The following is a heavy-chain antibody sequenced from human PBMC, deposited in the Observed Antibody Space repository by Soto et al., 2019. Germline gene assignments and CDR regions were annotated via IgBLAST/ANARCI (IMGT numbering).Heavy chain of an antibody. CDR1: GGTFSSYA. V-gene: IGHV1-69*12. D-gene: IGHD6-13*01. J-gene: IGHJ6*02. CDR3: ARGGIAAATYGMDV. CDR2: IIPIFGTA. Sequence: QVQLVQSGAEVKKPGSSVKVSCKASGGTFSSYAISWVRQAPGQGLEWMGGIIPIFGTANYAQKFQGRVTITADESTSTDYKELSILRSEDTAVYYCARGGIAAATYGMDVWGQGTTVTVSS.